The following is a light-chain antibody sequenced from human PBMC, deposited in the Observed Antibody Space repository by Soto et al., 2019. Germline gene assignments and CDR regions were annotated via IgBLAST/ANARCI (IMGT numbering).Light chain of an antibody. J-gene: IGLJ1*01. Sequence: SVLTQPEYGPGCHEQTSPMSFTGTSSDVGGYNYVSWYQQHPGKAPKLMIYEVSNRPSGVSNRFSGSKSGNTASLTISGLQAEDEADYYCSSYTSRSLYVFGTGTQV. CDR2: EVS. V-gene: IGLV2-14*01. CDR1: SSDVGGYNY. CDR3: SSYTSRSLYV.